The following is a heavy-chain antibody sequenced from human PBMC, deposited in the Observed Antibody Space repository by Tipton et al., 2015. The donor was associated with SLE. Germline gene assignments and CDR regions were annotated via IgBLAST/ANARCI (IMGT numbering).Heavy chain of an antibody. Sequence: TLSLTCTVSGGSISSYYWSWIRQPAGQGLEWIGRIYISGSTHYNPSLTSRVTMSVDTSKNQFSLKLSSVTAADTAVYYCARGGGGAFDIWGQGTMVTVSS. D-gene: IGHD3-16*01. J-gene: IGHJ3*02. CDR1: GGSISSYY. CDR3: ARGGGGAFDI. V-gene: IGHV4-4*07. CDR2: IYISGST.